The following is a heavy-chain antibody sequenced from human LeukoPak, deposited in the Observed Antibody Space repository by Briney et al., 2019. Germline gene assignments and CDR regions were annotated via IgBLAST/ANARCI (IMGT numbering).Heavy chain of an antibody. J-gene: IGHJ4*02. CDR2: ISSSGYII. D-gene: IGHD6-13*01. Sequence: GGSLRLSCAASGFTFSSYEMNWVRQAPGKGLEWVSYISSSGYIIYYADSVKRRFTISRNNAKNSLYLQMNSLRAEDTAVYYCARDWIGSSWYWGQGTLVTVSS. CDR1: GFTFSSYE. CDR3: ARDWIGSSWY. V-gene: IGHV3-48*03.